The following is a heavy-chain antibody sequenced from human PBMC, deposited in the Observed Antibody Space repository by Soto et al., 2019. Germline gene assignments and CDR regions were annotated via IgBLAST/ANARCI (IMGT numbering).Heavy chain of an antibody. CDR1: GFNFTKAW. J-gene: IGHJ4*02. V-gene: IGHV3-15*01. Sequence: PGGSLRLSCATSGFNFTKAWMSWVRQAPGKGLEWVGRIKRNTDGGTTDYAPPLKGRISISRDDSKSTLYLQVNGLKIEDTAMYYCSTDNDYGDYGLDYWGLGTLVTVSS. CDR2: IKRNTDGGTT. CDR3: STDNDYGDYGLDY. D-gene: IGHD4-17*01.